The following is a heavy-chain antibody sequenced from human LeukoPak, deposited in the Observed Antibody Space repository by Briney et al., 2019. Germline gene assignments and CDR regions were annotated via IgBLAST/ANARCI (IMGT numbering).Heavy chain of an antibody. J-gene: IGHJ3*02. CDR2: VYHRGTT. V-gene: IGHV4-39*02. CDR1: GDSLNNWNYH. CDR3: ARLTTTTYPDAQFAPKGALDI. D-gene: IGHD5-24*01. Sequence: SETLSLMCTVSGDSLNNWNYHWAWIRQPPGKGLEWMGNVYHRGTTDSHPSLKSRLSMSVDTSKNTFFLRLTSLTAADTALYFCARLTTTTYPDAQFAPKGALDIWGPGTMVVVSS.